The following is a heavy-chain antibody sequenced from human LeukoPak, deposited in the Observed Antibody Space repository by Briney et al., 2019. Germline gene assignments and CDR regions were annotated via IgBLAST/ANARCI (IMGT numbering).Heavy chain of an antibody. CDR2: IDSGSSTI. CDR3: ARTPDDYSNYGYWFDP. J-gene: IGHJ5*02. Sequence: GGSLRLSCAASGFTFSDYSMNWVRQAPGKGLEWVSYIDSGSSTIFYADSVKGRFTISRDNAKNSLYLQMNSLRAEDTAVYYCARTPDDYSNYGYWFDPWGQGTLVTVSS. V-gene: IGHV3-48*04. CDR1: GFTFSDYS. D-gene: IGHD4-11*01.